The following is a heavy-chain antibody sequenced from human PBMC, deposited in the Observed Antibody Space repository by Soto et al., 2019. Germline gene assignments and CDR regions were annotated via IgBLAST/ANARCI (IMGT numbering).Heavy chain of an antibody. V-gene: IGHV4-34*01. D-gene: IGHD2-2*01. CDR1: GGSFSGYY. CDR3: ARGVVPAAIKYYYGMDV. J-gene: IGHJ6*02. Sequence: PSETLSLTCAVYGGSFSGYYWSWIRQPPGKGLEWIGEINHSGSTNYNPSLKSRVTISVDTSKNQFSLKLSSVTAADTAVYYCARGVVPAAIKYYYGMDVRGQGXTVTVYS. CDR2: INHSGST.